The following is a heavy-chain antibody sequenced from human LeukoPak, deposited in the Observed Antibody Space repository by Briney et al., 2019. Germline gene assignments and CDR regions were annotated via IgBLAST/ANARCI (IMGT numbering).Heavy chain of an antibody. D-gene: IGHD2/OR15-2a*01. Sequence: PGGSLRLSCAASGNYWMHWVRQAPGKGLVWVSHINSDGSWTSYADSVKGRFTNSKDNAKNTVYLQMNSLRAEDTAVYYCVSFYETYWGRGPLVTVSS. CDR3: VSFYETY. J-gene: IGHJ4*02. V-gene: IGHV3-74*01. CDR1: GNYW. CDR2: INSDGSWT.